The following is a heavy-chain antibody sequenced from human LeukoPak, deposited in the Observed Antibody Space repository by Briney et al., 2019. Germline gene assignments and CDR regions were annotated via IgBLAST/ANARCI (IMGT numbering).Heavy chain of an antibody. CDR2: INPNSGGT. V-gene: IGHV1-2*02. D-gene: IGHD6-13*01. CDR3: ARDRPLIAAAGTFDY. Sequence: ASVKVSCKASRYTFTGYYMHWVRQAPGQGLEWMGWINPNSGGTNYAQKFQGRVTMTRDTSISTAYMELSRLRSDDTAVYYCARDRPLIAAAGTFDYWGQGTLVTVSS. CDR1: RYTFTGYY. J-gene: IGHJ4*02.